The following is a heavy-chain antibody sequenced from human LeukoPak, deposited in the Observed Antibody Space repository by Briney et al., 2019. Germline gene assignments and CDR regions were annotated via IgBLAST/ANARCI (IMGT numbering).Heavy chain of an antibody. CDR3: GRDLGGRSGY. CDR1: GFTFSSYA. CDR2: ISYDGSNK. V-gene: IGHV3-30-3*01. D-gene: IGHD1-26*01. J-gene: IGHJ4*02. Sequence: PGGSLRLSCAASGFTFSSYAMHWVRQAPGKGLEWVAVISYDGSNKYYADSVKGRFSISRDNAKNTLYLQMNSLRAEDTAVYYCGRDLGGRSGYWGQGTPVTVSS.